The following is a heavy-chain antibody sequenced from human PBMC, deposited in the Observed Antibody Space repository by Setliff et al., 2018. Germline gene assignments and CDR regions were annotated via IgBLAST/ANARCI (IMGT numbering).Heavy chain of an antibody. CDR3: ARNIVPLN. V-gene: IGHV1-69*06. CDR2: IIPIFGTA. D-gene: IGHD5-12*01. J-gene: IGHJ4*02. CDR1: GGTFSSYA. Sequence: SVKVSCKASGGTFSSYAISWVRQAPGQGLEWMGGIIPIFGTANYAHKSQGRVTMTSDTSTSTAYMELRSLRSDDTAIYYCARNIVPLNWGQGTLVTVSS.